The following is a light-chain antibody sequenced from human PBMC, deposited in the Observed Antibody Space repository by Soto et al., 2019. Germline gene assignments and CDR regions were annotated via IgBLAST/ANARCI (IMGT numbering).Light chain of an antibody. Sequence: QSVLTQPRSVSGSPGQSVTISCTGTTGDVGAYNFVSWYQLHPGKAPKLMIYDASKRPSGVPDRFSASKSGNTASLTISGLQAEDEADYYCAVWDDGLDAWMFGGGTKLTVL. V-gene: IGLV2-11*01. CDR3: AVWDDGLDAWM. CDR2: DAS. CDR1: TGDVGAYNF. J-gene: IGLJ3*02.